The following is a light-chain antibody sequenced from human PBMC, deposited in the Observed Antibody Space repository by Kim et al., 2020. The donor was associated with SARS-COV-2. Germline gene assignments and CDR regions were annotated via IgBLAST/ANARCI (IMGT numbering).Light chain of an antibody. CDR3: QQYNDWPPVT. V-gene: IGKV3-15*01. CDR2: GAS. CDR1: QRLSSN. Sequence: PGEKATLHCRGSQRLSSNFAWYQLKPGQAPRLLIFGASTRATGGPARFSGSGSATEFTLTISSMQSEDFAVYYCQQYNDWPPVTFGQGTRLEIK. J-gene: IGKJ5*01.